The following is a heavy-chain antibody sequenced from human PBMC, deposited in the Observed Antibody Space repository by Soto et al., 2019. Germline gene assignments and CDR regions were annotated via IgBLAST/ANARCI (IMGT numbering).Heavy chain of an antibody. CDR3: ARGDYYDSSGYSPGAFDI. CDR1: GGTFSSYA. D-gene: IGHD3-22*01. CDR2: IIPIFGTS. Sequence: ASVKVSCKASGGTFSSYAISWVRQAPGRGLEWMGGIIPIFGTSNYAQKFQGRVTITADESTSTAYMELSSLRSEDTAVYYCARGDYYDSSGYSPGAFDIWGQGTMVTVSS. V-gene: IGHV1-69*13. J-gene: IGHJ3*02.